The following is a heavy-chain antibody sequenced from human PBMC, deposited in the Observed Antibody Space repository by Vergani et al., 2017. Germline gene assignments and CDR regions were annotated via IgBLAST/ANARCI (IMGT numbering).Heavy chain of an antibody. V-gene: IGHV3-23*04. Sequence: VQLVESGGGVVQPGGSLRLSCAESGFNISSYAMSWVRQAPGKGLGWVSAISGSGGSTYYAESVKGRFTISRDNSKNTLYLQMNSLTADDTDVYYCAKVSWHGGSSPYYVDCWGQGSLVTVSS. CDR2: ISGSGGST. CDR1: GFNISSYA. CDR3: AKVSWHGGSSPYYVDC. D-gene: IGHD4-23*01. J-gene: IGHJ4*02.